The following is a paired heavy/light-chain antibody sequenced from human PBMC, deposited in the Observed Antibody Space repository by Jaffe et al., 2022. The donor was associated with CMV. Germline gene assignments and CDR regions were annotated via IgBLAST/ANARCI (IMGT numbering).Heavy chain of an antibody. CDR3: AGAKYYYGSGAPDS. Sequence: QVQLVQSGAEVKKPGASVKLSCKASADTFTNHYINWIRQAPGQGPEWIGMSNPGGDRPNYAQKFQGRVTMTRDMSTSSVYLELSRLKSEDTAVYFCAGAKYYYGSGAPDSWGQGTLVTVST. J-gene: IGHJ4*02. V-gene: IGHV1-46*01. CDR2: SNPGGDRP. D-gene: IGHD3-10*01. CDR1: ADTFTNHY.
Light chain of an antibody. CDR3: SAWDDRLSARV. CDR2: SDD. CDR1: SSNIRGGSTT. V-gene: IGLV1-44*01. Sequence: QSLLTQPPSVSGTPGQRVTIFCSGSSSNIRGGSTTVNWYQQQVPGTAPKLLIHSDDQRPSGVPDRFSASKSDTSASLAISGLQSEDEAHYYCSAWDDRLSARVFGGGTKVTVL. J-gene: IGLJ3*02.